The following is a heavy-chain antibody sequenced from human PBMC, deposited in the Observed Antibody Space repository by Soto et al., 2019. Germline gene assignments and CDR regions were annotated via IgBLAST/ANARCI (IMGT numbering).Heavy chain of an antibody. J-gene: IGHJ4*02. CDR1: GFTFSSYG. V-gene: IGHV3-33*01. CDR2: IWYDGSNK. D-gene: IGHD1-26*01. CDR3: AREGGVGAEPDY. Sequence: QVQLVESGGGVVQPGRSLRLSCAASGFTFSSYGMHWVRQAPGKGLEWVAVIWYDGSNKYYADSVKGRFTISRDNSKNTVYLQLSSLRAEDTAGYSCAREGGVGAEPDYWGQVTLVTVSS.